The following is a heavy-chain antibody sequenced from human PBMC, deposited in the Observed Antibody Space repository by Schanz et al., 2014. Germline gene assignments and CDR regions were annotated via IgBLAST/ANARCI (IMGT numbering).Heavy chain of an antibody. CDR3: AKEVRLVLRDWLPTPDFDY. CDR2: ISGSGGST. CDR1: GFTFNNYD. D-gene: IGHD3-3*01. Sequence: DVQLVESGGGLVQPGRSLRLSCAASGFTFNNYDMNWVRLVPGKGLECVSGISGSGGSTYYADSVKGRFTISRDNSKNTLFLQMNSLRAEDTALYFCAKEVRLVLRDWLPTPDFDYWGQGTLVTVTS. J-gene: IGHJ4*02. V-gene: IGHV3-23*04.